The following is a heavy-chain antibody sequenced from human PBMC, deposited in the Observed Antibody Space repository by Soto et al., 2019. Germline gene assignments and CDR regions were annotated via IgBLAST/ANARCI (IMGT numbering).Heavy chain of an antibody. Sequence: TSETLSLTCTVSGGSISSYYWSWIRQPPGKGLEWIGYIYYNGNTNYNPSLRSRVTISVDTSKNQFSLKVSSVAAADTAVYYCARNVDTTRAYYFDYWGQGTLVTVSS. D-gene: IGHD5-18*01. CDR2: IYYNGNT. V-gene: IGHV4-59*01. J-gene: IGHJ4*02. CDR1: GGSISSYY. CDR3: ARNVDTTRAYYFDY.